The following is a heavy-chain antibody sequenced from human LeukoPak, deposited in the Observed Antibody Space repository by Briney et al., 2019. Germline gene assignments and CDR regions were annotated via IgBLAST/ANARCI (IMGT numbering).Heavy chain of an antibody. V-gene: IGHV3-23*01. J-gene: IGHJ1*01. CDR3: AKDLYSGSYIEYFQH. CDR2: TSGSGGST. D-gene: IGHD1-26*01. Sequence: PGGSLRLSCAASGFTFSSYAMSWVRQAPGKGLEWVSATSGSGGSTYYADSVKGRFTISRDNPKNTLYLQMNSLRAEDTAVYYCAKDLYSGSYIEYFQHWGQGTLVTVSS. CDR1: GFTFSSYA.